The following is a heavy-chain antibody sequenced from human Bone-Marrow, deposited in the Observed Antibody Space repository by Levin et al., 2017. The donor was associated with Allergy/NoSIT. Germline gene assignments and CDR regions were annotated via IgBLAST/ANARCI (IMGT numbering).Heavy chain of an antibody. V-gene: IGHV1-2*02. CDR3: ARLGYCSGGSCYEFDY. CDR1: GYTFTGYY. J-gene: IGHJ4*02. D-gene: IGHD2-15*01. CDR2: INPNSGGT. Sequence: GGPLRLSCKASGYTFTGYYMHWVRQAPGQGLEWMGWINPNSGGTNYAQKFQGRVTMTRDTSISTAYMELSRLRSDDTAVYYCARLGYCSGGSCYEFDYWGQGTLVTVSS.